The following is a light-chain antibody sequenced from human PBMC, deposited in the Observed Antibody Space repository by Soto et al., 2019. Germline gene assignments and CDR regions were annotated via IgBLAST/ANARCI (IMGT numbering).Light chain of an antibody. V-gene: IGKV1-5*01. CDR3: QHCNTSWT. CDR2: DVS. Sequence: ITQSPSCLCASDGDNVTFTCRASQSISTWLAWYQQKPGKAPKLLIYDVSSLESGVPSRFSGSGSGTEFTLTISSLQPDDFATYYCQHCNTSWTFGQGTKVDIK. CDR1: QSISTW. J-gene: IGKJ1*01.